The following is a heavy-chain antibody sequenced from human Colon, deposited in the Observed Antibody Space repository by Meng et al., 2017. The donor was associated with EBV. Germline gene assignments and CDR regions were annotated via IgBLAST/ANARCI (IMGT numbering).Heavy chain of an antibody. CDR2: IIHGGSP. Sequence: QLQLQMWVAALSNPWAYLSLPLAVDVASLSCAYWNWLRQPPGKCLEWIGVIIHGGSPSDNPSLKSRFTISIDTSKHQLSLMLSSVTAADTAVYYCARRPTGIDYWCQGTLVTVSS. CDR1: VASLSCAY. CDR3: ARRPTGIDY. V-gene: IGHV4-34*12. J-gene: IGHJ4*02. D-gene: IGHD2-8*02.